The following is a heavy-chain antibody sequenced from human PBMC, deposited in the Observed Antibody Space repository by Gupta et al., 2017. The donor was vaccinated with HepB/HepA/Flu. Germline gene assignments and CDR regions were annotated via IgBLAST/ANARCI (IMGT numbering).Heavy chain of an antibody. V-gene: IGHV3-23*01. CDR3: AKSGGIAAAGTSLYFVY. D-gene: IGHD6-13*01. J-gene: IGHJ4*02. CDR1: GFTFSNYG. Sequence: EVQLLESGGGLVQPGGSLRLSCVASGFTFSNYGMSWVRQAPGKGLEWVSGISVSGNRTYYADSVKGRFTISRDNSKNTLYLQMNSLRVEDTAVYYCAKSGGIAAAGTSLYFVYWGQGSLVTVSS. CDR2: ISVSGNRT.